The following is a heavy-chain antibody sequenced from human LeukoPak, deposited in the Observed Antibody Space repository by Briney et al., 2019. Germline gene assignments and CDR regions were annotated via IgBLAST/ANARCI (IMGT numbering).Heavy chain of an antibody. V-gene: IGHV1-18*01. D-gene: IGHD5-12*01. CDR1: GYTFTSYG. CDR3: ARDGARWLRTGSWFDP. Sequence: VASVTVSFKASGYTFTSYGISWVRQAPGQGLEWMGWISAYNGNTNYAQKFQGRVTMTRDTSISTAYMELSRLRSDDTAVYYCARDGARWLRTGSWFDPWGQGTLVTVSS. CDR2: ISAYNGNT. J-gene: IGHJ5*02.